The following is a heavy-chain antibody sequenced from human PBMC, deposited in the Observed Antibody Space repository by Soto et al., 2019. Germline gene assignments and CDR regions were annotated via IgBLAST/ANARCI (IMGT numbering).Heavy chain of an antibody. CDR2: ITPIFGTP. CDR3: AQTLGLAVSGPGRFDL. D-gene: IGHD6-19*01. CDR1: GGTFSRYA. J-gene: IGHJ2*01. V-gene: IGHV1-69*05. Sequence: QVQLVQSGTEVKKPGSSVKVSCKASGGTFSRYAINWVRQAPGQGLEWMGGITPIFGTPNYAQKFQGGVTIAXXGXTXXAYMELGRLRSEDTAVYYCAQTLGLAVSGPGRFDLWGRGTLVTVTS.